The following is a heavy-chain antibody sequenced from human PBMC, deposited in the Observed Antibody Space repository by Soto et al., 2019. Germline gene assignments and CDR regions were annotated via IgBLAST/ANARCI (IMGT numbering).Heavy chain of an antibody. D-gene: IGHD1-26*01. CDR2: IYPGDSGT. CDR3: AASSFYYGMDV. Sequence: GESLKISCKGSGYTFTNYWIGWVRQMPGKGLEWMGIIYPGDSGTKYNPSFQGQVTISADKSITTTYLQWSSLKASDTAIYYCAASSFYYGMDVWGQGTTVTVS. J-gene: IGHJ6*02. CDR1: GYTFTNYW. V-gene: IGHV5-51*01.